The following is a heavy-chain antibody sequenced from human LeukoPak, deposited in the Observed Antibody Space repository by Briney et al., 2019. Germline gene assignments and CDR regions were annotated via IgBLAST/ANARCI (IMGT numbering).Heavy chain of an antibody. CDR1: GGSISSGDYY. CDR2: IYYSGST. V-gene: IGHV4-30-4*01. CDR3: ARARGYSGYAYFDY. Sequence: PSQTLSLTCTVSGGSISSGDYYWSWIRQPPGKGLEWIGYIYYSGSTYYNPSLKSRVTISINTSKNQFSLKLSSVTAADTAVYYCARARGYSGYAYFDYWGQGTLVTVSS. D-gene: IGHD5-12*01. J-gene: IGHJ4*02.